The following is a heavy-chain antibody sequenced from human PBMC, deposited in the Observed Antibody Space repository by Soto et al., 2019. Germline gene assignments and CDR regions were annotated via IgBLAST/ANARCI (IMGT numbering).Heavy chain of an antibody. V-gene: IGHV4-59*01. CDR3: GGYSTHRFSYRIDV. CDR1: GGSIGSYY. D-gene: IGHD2-21*01. Sequence: NPSETLSLTCTVSGGSIGSYYWSWIRQPPGKGLEWIGYIYYSGSTNYNPSLKSRVTISVDTSKNQFSLKLSSVTAADTAVYYCGGYSTHRFSYRIDVWRQGTTVTVS. CDR2: IYYSGST. J-gene: IGHJ6*02.